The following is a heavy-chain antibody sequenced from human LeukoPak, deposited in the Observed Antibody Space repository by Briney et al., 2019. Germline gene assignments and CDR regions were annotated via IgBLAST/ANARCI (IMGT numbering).Heavy chain of an antibody. CDR3: STGKVRVSSEKYEFEY. V-gene: IGHV3-30*03. D-gene: IGHD3-10*01. J-gene: IGHJ4*02. Sequence: GRSLSLSCAASGFTFSTYGIHWVRQAPGKGLEWVAVISCDGNSKYYADSVKGRFTISRDNSKNTVFLQMSSLRAEDTAVYYCSTGKVRVSSEKYEFEYWGQGALVTVSS. CDR2: ISCDGNSK. CDR1: GFTFSTYG.